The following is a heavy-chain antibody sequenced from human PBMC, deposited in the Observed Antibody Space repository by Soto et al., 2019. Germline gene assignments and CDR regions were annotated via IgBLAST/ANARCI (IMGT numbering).Heavy chain of an antibody. Sequence: QVQRVQSGAEVKEPGASVKVSCKAFGYTFTTYGITWVRQAPGQGLEWMGWISGYNGNTNYAQKLQGRVTMTTDTATRTAYMELRSLRSDDTAVYYCARDRDSSGSLSGYWGQGTLVTVSS. CDR1: GYTFTTYG. CDR3: ARDRDSSGSLSGY. V-gene: IGHV1-18*01. D-gene: IGHD6-19*01. J-gene: IGHJ4*02. CDR2: ISGYNGNT.